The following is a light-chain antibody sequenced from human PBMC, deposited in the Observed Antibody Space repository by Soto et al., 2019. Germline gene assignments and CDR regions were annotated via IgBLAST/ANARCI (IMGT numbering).Light chain of an antibody. J-gene: IGLJ1*01. V-gene: IGLV2-14*01. CDR1: SNDVGAFNY. CDR3: YSYTSINTYV. Sequence: QSALTQPASVSGSPGQSITISCTGTSNDVGAFNYVSWYQQHPGKAPKLIISEVNNRPSGISNRFSGSKSANTASLTISGLQADDEADYYCYSYTSINTYVFGTGTKVTVL. CDR2: EVN.